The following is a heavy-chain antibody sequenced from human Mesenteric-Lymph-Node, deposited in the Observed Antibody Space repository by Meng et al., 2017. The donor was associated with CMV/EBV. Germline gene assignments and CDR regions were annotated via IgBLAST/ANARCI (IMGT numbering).Heavy chain of an antibody. CDR2: ISAYNGNT. D-gene: IGHD3-3*01. CDR3: ARGRRITIFGVVTKPIDY. CDR1: GYTFTSYG. Sequence: ASVKVSCKASGYTFTSYGISWVRQAPGQGLEWMGWISAYNGNTNYAQKLQGRVTMTTDTSTSTAYMELRSLRSDDTAVYYCARGRRITIFGVVTKPIDYWGQGTLVTVSS. J-gene: IGHJ4*02. V-gene: IGHV1-18*01.